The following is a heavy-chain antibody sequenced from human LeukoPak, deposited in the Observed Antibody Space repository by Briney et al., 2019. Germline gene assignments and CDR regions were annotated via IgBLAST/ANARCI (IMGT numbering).Heavy chain of an antibody. Sequence: SETLSLTCAVYGGSFSGYYWSWIRQPPGKGLEWIGEINHSGGTNYNPSLKSRVTISVDTSKNQFSLKLSSVTAADTAVYYCARGYPPVKWELRGGYYFDYWGQGTLVTVSS. CDR3: ARGYPPVKWELRGGYYFDY. CDR2: INHSGGT. CDR1: GGSFSGYY. J-gene: IGHJ4*02. V-gene: IGHV4-34*01. D-gene: IGHD1-26*01.